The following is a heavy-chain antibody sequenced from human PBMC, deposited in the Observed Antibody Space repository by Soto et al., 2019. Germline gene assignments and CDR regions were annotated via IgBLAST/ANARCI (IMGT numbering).Heavy chain of an antibody. CDR3: ARGMTTVTTLDY. CDR2: IYYSGST. J-gene: IGHJ4*02. CDR1: GVSISSYY. V-gene: IGHV4-59*01. Sequence: SETLSLTCTVSGVSISSYYWSWIRQPPGKGLEWIGYIYYSGSTNYNPSLKSRVTISVDTSKNQFSLKLSSVTAADTAVYYCARGMTTVTTLDYWGQGTLVTVSS. D-gene: IGHD4-4*01.